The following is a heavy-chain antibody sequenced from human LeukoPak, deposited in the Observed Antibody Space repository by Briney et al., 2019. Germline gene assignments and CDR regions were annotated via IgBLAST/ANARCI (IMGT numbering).Heavy chain of an antibody. J-gene: IGHJ3*02. V-gene: IGHV4-34*01. D-gene: IGHD3-22*01. Sequence: SETLSLTCAVYGGSFSGYYWSWIRQPPGKGLEWIGEINLSGSTNYNPSLKSRVTISVDTSKNQFSLKLSSVTAADTAVYYCARGLYYYDSSGYGNDAFDIWGQGTMVTVSS. CDR2: INLSGST. CDR3: ARGLYYYDSSGYGNDAFDI. CDR1: GGSFSGYY.